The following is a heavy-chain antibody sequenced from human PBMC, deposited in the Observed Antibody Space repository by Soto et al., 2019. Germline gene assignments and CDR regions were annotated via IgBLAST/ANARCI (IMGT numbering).Heavy chain of an antibody. CDR3: AGDRCSGGSCYLNWFDP. J-gene: IGHJ5*02. CDR1: GVTVSTSS. CDR2: ISSSSSTI. D-gene: IGHD2-15*01. Sequence: EVQLAESGGGLVQPGGSLRLSCAASGVTVSTSSMNWVRQAPGNGLERVSYISSSSSTIYYSDSVKCRFNIAIDNAMNSLYLQMNSLRDEDTAVYYCAGDRCSGGSCYLNWFDPWGQGTLVTVSS. V-gene: IGHV3-48*02.